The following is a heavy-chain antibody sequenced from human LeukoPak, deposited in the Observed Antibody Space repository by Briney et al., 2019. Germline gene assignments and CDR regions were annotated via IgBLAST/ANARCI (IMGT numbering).Heavy chain of an antibody. D-gene: IGHD1-20*01. CDR2: IYYSGST. CDR1: GGSISSYY. CDR3: ARLGSNWNDVDYFDY. J-gene: IGHJ4*02. V-gene: IGHV4-59*08. Sequence: SETLSLTCTVSGGSISSYYWSWIRQPPGKGLEWIGYIYYSGSTNYNPSLKSRVTISVDTSKNQFSLKLSSVTAADTAVYYCARLGSNWNDVDYFDYWGQGTLVTVSS.